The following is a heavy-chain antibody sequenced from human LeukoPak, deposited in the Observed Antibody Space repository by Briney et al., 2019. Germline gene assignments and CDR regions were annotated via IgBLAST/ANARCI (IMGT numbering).Heavy chain of an antibody. CDR2: FDPEDGET. Sequence: GASVKVSCKVSGYTLTELSMHWVRQAPGKGLEWMGGFDPEDGETIYAQKFQGRVTMTEDTSTDTAYMELSSLRSEDTAVYYCATGGRYCSSTSCPPLDYRGQGTLVTVSS. D-gene: IGHD2-2*01. J-gene: IGHJ4*02. V-gene: IGHV1-24*01. CDR1: GYTLTELS. CDR3: ATGGRYCSSTSCPPLDY.